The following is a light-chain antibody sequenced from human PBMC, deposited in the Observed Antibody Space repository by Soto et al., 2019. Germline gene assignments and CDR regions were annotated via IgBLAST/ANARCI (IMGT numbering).Light chain of an antibody. V-gene: IGLV2-14*01. CDR1: SIDIGGFDS. CDR2: DVT. CDR3: SSYTTSSTLV. J-gene: IGLJ2*01. Sequence: QSALTQPASVSASPGQSITISCTGTSIDIGGFDSVSWYQQHPGKAPKLMIYDVTDRPSGVSNRFSGSKSGDTASLTISGLQAEDEADYYCSSYTTSSTLVFGGGTKLTVL.